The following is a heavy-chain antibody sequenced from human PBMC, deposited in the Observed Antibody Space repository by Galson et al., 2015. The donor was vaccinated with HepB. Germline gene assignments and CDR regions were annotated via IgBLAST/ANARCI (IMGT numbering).Heavy chain of an antibody. D-gene: IGHD3-22*01. CDR3: ARSSTMMKYFQH. CDR1: GFSLSTSGMC. J-gene: IGHJ1*01. Sequence: PALVKPPQTLTLTCTFSGFSLSTSGMCVSWIRQPPGKALEWLARIDWDDDKYYSTSLKTRLTISKDTSKNQVVLTMTNMDPVDTATYYCARSSTMMKYFQHWGQGTLVTVSS. CDR2: IDWDDDK. V-gene: IGHV2-70*11.